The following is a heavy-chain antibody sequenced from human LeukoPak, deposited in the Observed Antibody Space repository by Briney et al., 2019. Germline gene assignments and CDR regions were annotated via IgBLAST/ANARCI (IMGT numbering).Heavy chain of an antibody. CDR2: INWNGGST. CDR1: GFTFDDYS. J-gene: IGHJ6*03. V-gene: IGHV3-20*01. D-gene: IGHD6-13*01. Sequence: GGSLRLSYAASGFTFDDYSMTWVRQAPGKGLEWVSGINWNGGSTVYADSVKGRFTISRDNAKNSLYLQLNSLRAEDTALYHCARVIAAAGPPYYFYYMDVWGKGTTVTISS. CDR3: ARVIAAAGPPYYFYYMDV.